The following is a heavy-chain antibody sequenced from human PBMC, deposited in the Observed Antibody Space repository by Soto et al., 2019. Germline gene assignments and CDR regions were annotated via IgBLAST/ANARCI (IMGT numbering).Heavy chain of an antibody. Sequence: EVQLLESGGGLVQPGGSLRLSCAASGFTFSSYAMSWVRQAPGKGLEWVSAISGSGGSTYYADSVKGRFTISRDNSKNTLYLQMNSLRAEDTAVYYCASQGGITMVRGVTPPLYYYGMDVW. J-gene: IGHJ6*01. CDR1: GFTFSSYA. D-gene: IGHD3-10*01. V-gene: IGHV3-23*01. CDR3: ASQGGITMVRGVTPPLYYYGMDV. CDR2: ISGSGGST.